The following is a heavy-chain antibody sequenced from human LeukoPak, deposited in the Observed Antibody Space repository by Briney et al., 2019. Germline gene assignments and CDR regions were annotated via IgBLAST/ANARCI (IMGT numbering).Heavy chain of an antibody. CDR3: ARTPYWSGYYTVDY. Sequence: ASVKVSCKASGYTFTGYYMHWVRQAPGQGLEWMGWINPNSGGTNYAQKFQGRVTMTTDTSTSTAYMELRSLRSEDTAVYYCARTPYWSGYYTVDYWGQGTLVTVSS. CDR2: INPNSGGT. J-gene: IGHJ4*02. CDR1: GYTFTGYY. V-gene: IGHV1-2*02. D-gene: IGHD3-3*01.